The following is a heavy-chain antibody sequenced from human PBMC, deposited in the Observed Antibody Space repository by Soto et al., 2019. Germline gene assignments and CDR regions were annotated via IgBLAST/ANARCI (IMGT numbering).Heavy chain of an antibody. CDR2: ISGSGGST. V-gene: IGHV3-23*01. Sequence: GGSLRLSCAASGFTFSSYALSWVRQAPGKGLEWVSAISGSGGSTYYADSVKGRFTISRDNSKNTLYLQMNSLRAEDTAVYYCAKSGIRFPSKSFDPSGQRPLVTVST. J-gene: IGHJ5*02. CDR3: AKSGIRFPSKSFDP. CDR1: GFTFSSYA. D-gene: IGHD3-10*01.